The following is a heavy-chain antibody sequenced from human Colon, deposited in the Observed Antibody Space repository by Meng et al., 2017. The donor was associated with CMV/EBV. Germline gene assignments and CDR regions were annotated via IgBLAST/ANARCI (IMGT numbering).Heavy chain of an antibody. Sequence: GGSLRLSCAASGFTFNRNSMSWVRQAPGKGLEWVSGINGVGDTTYYADSVKGRFTISRDNAQNSLYLQMNSLRAEDTAVYYCARSQLELGWFDPWGQGTLVTVSS. CDR3: ARSQLELGWFDP. V-gene: IGHV3-23*01. J-gene: IGHJ5*02. CDR2: INGVGDTT. D-gene: IGHD1-1*01. CDR1: GFTFNRNS.